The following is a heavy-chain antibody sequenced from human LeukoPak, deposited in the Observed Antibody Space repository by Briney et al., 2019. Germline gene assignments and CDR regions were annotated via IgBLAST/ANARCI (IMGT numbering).Heavy chain of an antibody. D-gene: IGHD3-22*01. J-gene: IGHJ4*02. CDR2: MNPNSGNT. Sequence: ASVKVSCKTSEYTFTSYDINWVRQATGQGLEWMGWMNPNSGNTGYAQKFQGRVTITRNTSISTAYMELSSLRSEDTAVYYCARGDRLDSSGSRPSGDYWGQGTLVTVSS. CDR1: EYTFTSYD. V-gene: IGHV1-8*01. CDR3: ARGDRLDSSGSRPSGDY.